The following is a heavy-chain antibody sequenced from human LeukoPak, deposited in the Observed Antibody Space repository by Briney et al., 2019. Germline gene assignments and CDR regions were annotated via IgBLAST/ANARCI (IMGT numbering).Heavy chain of an antibody. CDR3: ASARYDYVWGSYRY. Sequence: SETLSLTCAVYGGSFSGYYWSWIRQPPGKGLEWIGEINHSGRTNYNPSLKNRVTISVDTSKNQFSLKLSSVTAADTAVYYCASARYDYVWGSYRYWGQGTLVTVSS. J-gene: IGHJ4*02. V-gene: IGHV4-34*01. D-gene: IGHD3-16*02. CDR1: GGSFSGYY. CDR2: INHSGRT.